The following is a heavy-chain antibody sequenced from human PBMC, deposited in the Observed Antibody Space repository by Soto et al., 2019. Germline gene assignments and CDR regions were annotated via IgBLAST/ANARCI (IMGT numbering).Heavy chain of an antibody. V-gene: IGHV3-23*01. CDR1: GFSFGTYV. J-gene: IGHJ3*02. CDR3: VITRLYDTGTNDYHRDALDI. D-gene: IGHD3-22*01. Sequence: GGSLRLSCVASGFSFGTYVMNWVRQAPGKGLEWVSGVSGSGGRVYSADSVKGRFTISRDNSRNTLYLQMNSLRAEDTAIYHCVITRLYDTGTNDYHRDALDIWGQGTQVTVSS. CDR2: VSGSGGRV.